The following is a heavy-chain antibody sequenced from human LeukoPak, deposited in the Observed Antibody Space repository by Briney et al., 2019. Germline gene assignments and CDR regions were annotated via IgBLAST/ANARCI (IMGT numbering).Heavy chain of an antibody. CDR2: IYSGGST. CDR3: ARHSDFWSGYWAFDY. Sequence: GGSLRLSCAACGFTVSSNYMSWVRQAPGKGMEWVSVIYSGGSTYYADSVKGRFTISRDNSKNTLYLQMNSLRAEDTAVYYCARHSDFWSGYWAFDYWGQGTLVTVSS. CDR1: GFTVSSNY. D-gene: IGHD3-3*01. V-gene: IGHV3-53*01. J-gene: IGHJ4*02.